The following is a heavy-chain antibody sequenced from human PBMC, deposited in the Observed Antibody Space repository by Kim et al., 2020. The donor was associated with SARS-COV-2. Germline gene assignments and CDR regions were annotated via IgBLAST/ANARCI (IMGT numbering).Heavy chain of an antibody. CDR2: IYYSGST. J-gene: IGHJ5*02. CDR3: ARDRVAGRGSNWFDP. D-gene: IGHD6-19*01. Sequence: SETLSLICTVSGGSISSYYWSWIRQPPGKGLEWIGYIYYSGSTNYNPSLKSRVTISVDTSKNQFSLKLSSVTAADTAVYYCARDRVAGRGSNWFDPWGQG. CDR1: GGSISSYY. V-gene: IGHV4-59*01.